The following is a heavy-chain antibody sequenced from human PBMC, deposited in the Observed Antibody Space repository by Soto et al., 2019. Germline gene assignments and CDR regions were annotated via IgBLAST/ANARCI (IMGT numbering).Heavy chain of an antibody. CDR3: AREKDRLQLGGNYYYILDV. CDR1: GGTFSNSA. Sequence: ASVKVSCKASGGTFSNSAISWVRQAPGQGLEWMGGIMPIFRTPDYAQKFQGRVTITADESTSTAYMELSGLRSDDTAVYYCAREKDRLQLGGNYYYILDVWGQGTTVTVSS. J-gene: IGHJ6*02. V-gene: IGHV1-69*13. CDR2: IMPIFRTP. D-gene: IGHD5-12*01.